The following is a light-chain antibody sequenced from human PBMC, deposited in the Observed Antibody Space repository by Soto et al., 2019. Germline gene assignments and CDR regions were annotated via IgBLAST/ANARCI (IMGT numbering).Light chain of an antibody. CDR3: QQYGSSPWT. CDR2: GAS. CDR1: QLFSSN. J-gene: IGKJ1*01. Sequence: EIVMTQSPATLSVSPGESVTLSCRASQLFSSNLAWYQRRPGQAPRLLIYGASSRATGIPDRFSGSGSGTDFTLTISRLEPEDFAVYYCQQYGSSPWTFGQGTKVDIK. V-gene: IGKV3-20*01.